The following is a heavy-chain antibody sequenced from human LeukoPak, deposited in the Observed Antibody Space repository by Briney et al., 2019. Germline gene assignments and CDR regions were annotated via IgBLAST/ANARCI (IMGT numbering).Heavy chain of an antibody. Sequence: GGSLRLSXAASGFTFSSYEMNWIRQAQGKGLEWVSYISSGGNTIYYADSVKGRFTISRDNAKNSLYLQMNSLRAEDTAVYYCAREGTAMVSFDYWGQGTLVTVSS. D-gene: IGHD5-18*01. V-gene: IGHV3-48*03. J-gene: IGHJ4*02. CDR2: ISSGGNTI. CDR1: GFTFSSYE. CDR3: AREGTAMVSFDY.